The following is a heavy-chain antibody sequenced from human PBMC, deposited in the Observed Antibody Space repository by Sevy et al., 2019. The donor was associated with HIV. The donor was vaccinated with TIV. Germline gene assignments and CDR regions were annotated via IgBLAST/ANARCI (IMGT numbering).Heavy chain of an antibody. J-gene: IGHJ6*02. Sequence: ASLKVSCKASGYTFTAYYIHWLRQAPGQGLEWMGRIHPKSGATNYAQKFQGRVTMTRDTSISTSFMELTSLRSDDTAVYYCAREDSDDTSAYYYFYYGMDVWGQGTTVTAS. D-gene: IGHD3-22*01. CDR2: IHPKSGAT. V-gene: IGHV1-2*06. CDR1: GYTFTAYY. CDR3: AREDSDDTSAYYYFYYGMDV.